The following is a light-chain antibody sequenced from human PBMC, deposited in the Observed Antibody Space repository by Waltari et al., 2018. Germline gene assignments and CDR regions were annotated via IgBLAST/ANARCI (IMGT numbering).Light chain of an antibody. CDR2: DAS. CDR1: QSVGKS. V-gene: IGKV3-20*01. J-gene: IGKJ1*01. Sequence: EIVLTPSPGTLSLSPGERATLSCRASQSVGKSLAWYQQRPGQAPRLLIDDASNRATGTPGRFSGSGFGTDFSLDISSLEPEDFAVYFCQHYVNLPVTFGQGTKVEI. CDR3: QHYVNLPVT.